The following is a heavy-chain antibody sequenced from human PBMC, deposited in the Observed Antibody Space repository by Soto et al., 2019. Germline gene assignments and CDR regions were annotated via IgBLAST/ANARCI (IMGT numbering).Heavy chain of an antibody. V-gene: IGHV3-23*01. J-gene: IGHJ4*02. CDR1: EFTFSNYA. D-gene: IGHD3-22*01. CDR3: AKNPGYYYDSTGYHFDY. CDR2: ISYGGGTT. Sequence: EVQLLESGGGLVQPGGSLRLSCAASEFTFSNYAMSWVRQAPGKGLEWVSAISYGGGTTYYADSVKGRFTIYSDNSKNTLYLQMNSLRAEDTAVYYCAKNPGYYYDSTGYHFDYWGQGTLVTVSS.